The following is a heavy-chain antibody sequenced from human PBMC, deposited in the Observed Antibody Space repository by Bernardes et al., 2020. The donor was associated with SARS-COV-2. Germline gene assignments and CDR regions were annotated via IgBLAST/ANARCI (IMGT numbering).Heavy chain of an antibody. CDR2: IGISGVHT. D-gene: IGHD5-12*01. V-gene: IGHV3-21*01. CDR1: GVTISSNT. Sequence: WGSLRLSCAASGVTISSNTMDWVRQAPRKGLEWVASIGISGVHTFYADSVKGRFTISRDNANNSLYLQMDSLRAEDTAVYFCAKEIRGFSGYDFWGQGTPVTVSS. J-gene: IGHJ4*02. CDR3: AKEIRGFSGYDF.